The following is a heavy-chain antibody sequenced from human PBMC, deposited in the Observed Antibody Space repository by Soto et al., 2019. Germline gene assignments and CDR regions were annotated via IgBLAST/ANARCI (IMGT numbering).Heavy chain of an antibody. D-gene: IGHD5-18*01. CDR2: INPSGGST. Sequence: ASVKVSCKASGCTFTSYYMHWVRQAPGQGLEWMGIINPSGGSTSYAQKFQGRVTMTRDTSTSTVYMELSSLRSEDTAVYYCARRGYSYGYDYWGQGTLVTVSS. CDR1: GCTFTSYY. J-gene: IGHJ4*02. CDR3: ARRGYSYGYDY. V-gene: IGHV1-46*01.